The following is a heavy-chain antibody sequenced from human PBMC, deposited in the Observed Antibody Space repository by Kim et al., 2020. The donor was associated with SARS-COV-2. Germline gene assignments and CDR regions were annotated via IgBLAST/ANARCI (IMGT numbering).Heavy chain of an antibody. CDR1: GFTFSNYA. J-gene: IGHJ4*01. V-gene: IGHV3-30*04. D-gene: IGHD3-22*01. Sequence: GGSLRLSCAASGFTFSNYAMHWVRQAPGKGLEWVALISYDGTNKYYTDSVKGRFTISRDNSKNMLSLQMDSLRAEDTAVYYCAREHSLFIVAVITQYYF. CDR3: AREHSLFIVAVITQYYF. CDR2: ISYDGTNK.